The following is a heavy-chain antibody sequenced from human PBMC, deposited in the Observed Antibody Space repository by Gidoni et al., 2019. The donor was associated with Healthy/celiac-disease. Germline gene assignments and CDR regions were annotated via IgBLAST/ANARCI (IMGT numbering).Heavy chain of an antibody. CDR3: AREDTDGSAGGSYFDY. D-gene: IGHD5-18*01. Sequence: EVQLVESGGGLVKPGGSLRLSCAASGITFSSDSMNWVRQAHGKGLGWVSSIISSSSYIYYADSVKGRFTISRDNAKNSLYLQMNSLRAEDTAVYYCAREDTDGSAGGSYFDYWGQGTLVTVSS. V-gene: IGHV3-21*01. CDR1: GITFSSDS. J-gene: IGHJ4*02. CDR2: IISSSSYI.